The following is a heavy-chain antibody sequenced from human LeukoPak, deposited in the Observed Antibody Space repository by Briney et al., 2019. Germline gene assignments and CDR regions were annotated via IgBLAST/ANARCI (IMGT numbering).Heavy chain of an antibody. CDR3: ARATRYYYDSSGYYPFDY. J-gene: IGHJ4*02. V-gene: IGHV1-18*01. CDR2: ISAYDGNT. Sequence: AASVKVSCKASGYTFTSYGISWVRQAPGQGLEWMGWISAYDGNTNYAQKPQGRVTMTTDTSTSTAYMELRSLRSDDTAVYYCARATRYYYDSSGYYPFDYWGQGTLVTVSS. D-gene: IGHD3-22*01. CDR1: GYTFTSYG.